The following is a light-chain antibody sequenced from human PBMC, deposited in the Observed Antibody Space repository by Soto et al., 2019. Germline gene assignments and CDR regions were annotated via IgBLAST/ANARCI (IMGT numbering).Light chain of an antibody. CDR2: EVS. V-gene: IGLV2-14*01. CDR1: SIDVGAYNY. J-gene: IGLJ1*01. Sequence: SALTQPASVSGSPGQTFTSSCTVTSIDVGAYNYVSWYQQHPGKAPKLMIYEVSNRPSGVSDRFSGSKSGNTASLTISGLQAADEADYYCSSKRTTASLVFGTGTKVTVL. CDR3: SSKRTTASLV.